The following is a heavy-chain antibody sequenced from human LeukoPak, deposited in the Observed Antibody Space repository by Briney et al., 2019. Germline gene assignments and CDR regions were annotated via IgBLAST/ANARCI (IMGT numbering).Heavy chain of an antibody. V-gene: IGHV3-23*01. CDR2: ISGSGGST. CDR1: GFTFSSYA. Sequence: PGGSLRLSCAASGFTFSSYAMSWVRQAPGKGLEWVSAISGSGGSTYYADSVKGRFTISRDNSKNTLYLQMNSLRAEDTAVYYCAKLGATIFGVKGEAHFDYWGQGTLVTVSS. D-gene: IGHD3-3*01. J-gene: IGHJ4*02. CDR3: AKLGATIFGVKGEAHFDY.